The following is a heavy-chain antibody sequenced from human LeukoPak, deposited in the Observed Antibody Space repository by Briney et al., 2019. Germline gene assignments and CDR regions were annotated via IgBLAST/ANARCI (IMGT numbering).Heavy chain of an antibody. CDR2: IYPGDSDT. Sequence: GESLKISCKGSGYSFNTYWIGWVRQMPGRGLEWMGIIYPGDSDTRYSPSFQGQATISADKSITTAYLQWSSLKASDTAMYYCARTYSAVAGYFDYWGQGTLVTVSS. J-gene: IGHJ4*02. CDR1: GYSFNTYW. V-gene: IGHV5-51*01. D-gene: IGHD6-13*01. CDR3: ARTYSAVAGYFDY.